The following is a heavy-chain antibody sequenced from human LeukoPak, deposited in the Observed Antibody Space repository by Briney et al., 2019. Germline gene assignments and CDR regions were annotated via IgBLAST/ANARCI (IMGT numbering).Heavy chain of an antibody. Sequence: SETLSLTCAVSGGSFSGYYWTWLRQPPGKGLEWIGEINHSGSANYNPSLKSRVTISVDTSKNQFSLKLSSVTAADTAVYYCARGLDPSYGYVRFGPTRDYWGQGTLVTVSS. D-gene: IGHD5-18*01. J-gene: IGHJ4*02. CDR1: GGSFSGYY. CDR2: INHSGSA. V-gene: IGHV4-34*01. CDR3: ARGLDPSYGYVRFGPTRDY.